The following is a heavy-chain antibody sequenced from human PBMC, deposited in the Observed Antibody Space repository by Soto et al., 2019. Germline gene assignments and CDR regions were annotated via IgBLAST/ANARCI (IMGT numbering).Heavy chain of an antibody. V-gene: IGHV1-69*13. D-gene: IGHD3-10*01. Sequence: GAAVKGSCKPSCYTFTNHGINWVRQAPGQGLEWMGGTIPNIGTANYAQKPQGRVTITADESTITASMELSSLRSADKAVYYCARRNYYGSGSYYHWFDPWGQGTLVTDSS. CDR1: CYTFTNHG. J-gene: IGHJ5*02. CDR2: TIPNIGTA. CDR3: ARRNYYGSGSYYHWFDP.